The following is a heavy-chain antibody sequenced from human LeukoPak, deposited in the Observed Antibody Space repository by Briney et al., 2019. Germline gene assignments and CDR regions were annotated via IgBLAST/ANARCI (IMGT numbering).Heavy chain of an antibody. Sequence: GASVKVSCKASGGTFSSYAISWVRQAPGQGLEWMGGIIPIFGTANYAQKFQGRVTITADESTSTAYMELRSLRSDDTAVYYCARDGGIIANDYWGQGTLVTVSS. J-gene: IGHJ4*02. CDR3: ARDGGIIANDY. V-gene: IGHV1-69*13. CDR1: GGTFSSYA. CDR2: IIPIFGTA. D-gene: IGHD3-10*01.